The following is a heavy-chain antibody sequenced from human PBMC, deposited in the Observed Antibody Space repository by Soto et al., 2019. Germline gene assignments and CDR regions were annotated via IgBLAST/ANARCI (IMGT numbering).Heavy chain of an antibody. D-gene: IGHD3-22*01. CDR1: GYTLTYLS. Sequence: ASVKVSCKVSGYTLTYLSMQWVRQAPGKGLEWMGGFDPEDGETIYAQKFQGRVTITGDTAASTAYMELSSLRSEDTAVYYCAEDHSGYYYWGQGTPVTVSS. CDR3: AEDHSGYYY. J-gene: IGHJ4*02. CDR2: FDPEDGET. V-gene: IGHV1-24*01.